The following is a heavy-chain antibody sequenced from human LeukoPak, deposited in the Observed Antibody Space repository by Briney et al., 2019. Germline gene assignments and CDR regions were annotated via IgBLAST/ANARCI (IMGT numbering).Heavy chain of an antibody. CDR3: ARDQRGLQRDY. V-gene: IGHV3-48*01. CDR2: IGPSSSTI. CDR1: GFTFSSYA. D-gene: IGHD4-17*01. J-gene: IGHJ4*02. Sequence: GGSLRLSCAASGFTFSSYAMSWVRQAPGKGLEWVSYIGPSSSTIHYADSVKGRFTISRDNAENSLYLQMNSLRAEDAAVYYCARDQRGLQRDYWGQGTLVTVSS.